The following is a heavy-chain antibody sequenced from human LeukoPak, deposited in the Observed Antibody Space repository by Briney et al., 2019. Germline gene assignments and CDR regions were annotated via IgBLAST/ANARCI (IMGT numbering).Heavy chain of an antibody. D-gene: IGHD3-10*02. CDR1: GGSISSYY. V-gene: IGHV4-4*09. CDR2: IYTSGST. CDR3: ARHDSVMVGRYNWFDP. J-gene: IGHJ5*02. Sequence: SETLSLTCTVSGGSISSYYWSWIRQPPGKGLEWIGYIYTSGSTNHNPSLKSRVTISIDTSKNQFSLNLSSVTAADTAVYYCARHDSVMVGRYNWFDPWGQGTLVTVSS.